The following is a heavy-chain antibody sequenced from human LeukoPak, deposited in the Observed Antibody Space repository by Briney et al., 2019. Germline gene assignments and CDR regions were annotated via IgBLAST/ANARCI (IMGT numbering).Heavy chain of an antibody. CDR2: ISSSSSYI. J-gene: IGHJ4*02. Sequence: GGSLRLSCAASGFTVSSNYMNWVRQAPGKGLEWVSSISSSSSYIYYADSVKGRFTISRDNAKNSLYLQMNSLRAEDTAVYYCAILSSSWSDYWGQGTLVTVSS. CDR1: GFTVSSNY. CDR3: AILSSSWSDY. V-gene: IGHV3-21*01. D-gene: IGHD6-13*01.